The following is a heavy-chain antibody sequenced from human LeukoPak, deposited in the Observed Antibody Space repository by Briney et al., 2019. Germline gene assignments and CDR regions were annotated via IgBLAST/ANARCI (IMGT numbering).Heavy chain of an antibody. CDR1: GGSISSGSYY. V-gene: IGHV4-61*01. J-gene: IGHJ6*03. CDR3: ASGRSPAGYMDV. CDR2: IYYSGNS. Sequence: SETLSLTRTVSGGSISSGSYYWNWIRQHPGKGLEWIGYIYYSGNSYYNPSLKSRVTISVDTSKNQFSLKLSSVTAADTAVYYCASGRSPAGYMDVWGKGTTVTVSS. D-gene: IGHD1-26*01.